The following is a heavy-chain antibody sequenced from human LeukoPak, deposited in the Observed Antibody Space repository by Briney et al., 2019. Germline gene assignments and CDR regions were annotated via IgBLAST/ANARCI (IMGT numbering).Heavy chain of an antibody. CDR2: ISSSSSYI. CDR1: GFTFSSYS. J-gene: IGHJ5*02. V-gene: IGHV3-21*01. CDR3: ARDPYDYGDSNWFDP. Sequence: PGGSLRLSCAASGFTFSSYSMNWVRQAPGKGLEWVSSISSSSSYIYYADSVKGRFTISRDNAKNSLYLQMNSLRAEDTAVYYCARDPYDYGDSNWFDPWGQGTLVTVSS. D-gene: IGHD4-17*01.